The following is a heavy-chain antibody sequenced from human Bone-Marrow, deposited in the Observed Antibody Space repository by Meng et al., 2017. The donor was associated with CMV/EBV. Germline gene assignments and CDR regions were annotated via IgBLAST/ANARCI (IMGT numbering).Heavy chain of an antibody. CDR3: ARGDCSSTSCYPYYGMDV. J-gene: IGHJ6*02. Sequence: GSLRLSCTVSGGSVSSGSYYWSWIRQPPGKGLEWIGYIYYSGSTNYNPSLKSRVTISVDTSKNQFTLKLNSVTAADTAVYYCARGDCSSTSCYPYYGMDVWGQGTTVTVSS. CDR2: IYYSGST. V-gene: IGHV4-61*01. D-gene: IGHD2-2*01. CDR1: GGSVSSGSYY.